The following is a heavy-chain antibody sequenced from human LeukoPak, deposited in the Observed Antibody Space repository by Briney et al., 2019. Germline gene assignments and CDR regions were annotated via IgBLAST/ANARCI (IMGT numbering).Heavy chain of an antibody. J-gene: IGHJ4*02. Sequence: ASVKVSCKASGYTFTGYYMHWVRQAPGQGLEWMGWINPNSGGTNYAQKFQGRVTMTGDTSISTAYMELSRLRSDDTAVYYCARGVLWSSRQLFDYWGQGTLVTVSS. CDR1: GYTFTGYY. V-gene: IGHV1-2*02. D-gene: IGHD3-10*01. CDR3: ARGVLWSSRQLFDY. CDR2: INPNSGGT.